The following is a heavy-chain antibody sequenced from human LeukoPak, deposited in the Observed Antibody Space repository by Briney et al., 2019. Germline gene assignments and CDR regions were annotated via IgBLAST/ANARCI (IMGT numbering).Heavy chain of an antibody. CDR1: GYTFTSYY. V-gene: IGHV1-46*01. Sequence: ASVQVSYQASGYTFTSYYMHWVRQAPGQGLEWMGIINPSGGSTSYAQKFQGRVTMTSDTSTSTVYMELRSLRSKDTAVYYCASEYRYGLGAFDIWGQGTMVTVSS. J-gene: IGHJ3*02. CDR3: ASEYRYGLGAFDI. D-gene: IGHD5-18*01. CDR2: INPSGGST.